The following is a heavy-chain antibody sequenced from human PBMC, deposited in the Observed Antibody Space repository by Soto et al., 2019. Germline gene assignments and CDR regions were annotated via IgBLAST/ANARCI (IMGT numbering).Heavy chain of an antibody. D-gene: IGHD5-18*01. CDR1: GFTFSSYW. V-gene: IGHV3-74*01. J-gene: IGHJ4*02. CDR3: GRGGSDSPMAPGY. Sequence: EGSLRLSCAASGFTFSSYWMHWVRQAPGKGLVWVSRINPDGSATNYADSVKGRFTISRDNAKNTLYLQMNSLRAEDTAVCYCGRGGSDSPMAPGYWGQGTLVTVSS. CDR2: INPDGSAT.